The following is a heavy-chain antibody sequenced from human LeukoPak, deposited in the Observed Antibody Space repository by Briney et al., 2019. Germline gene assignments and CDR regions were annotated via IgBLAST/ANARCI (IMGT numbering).Heavy chain of an antibody. D-gene: IGHD6-13*01. J-gene: IGHJ3*02. CDR1: GFTFSSYW. Sequence: GGSLRLSCAASGFTFSSYWMSWVRQAPGKGLEGVSAISGTGGSTYYADSVKGRFTISRDNSKNTLYLQMNSLRAEDTAVYYCAKDLTPRDSRSWYTDAFDIWGQGTMVTVSS. CDR3: AKDLTPRDSRSWYTDAFDI. V-gene: IGHV3-23*01. CDR2: ISGTGGST.